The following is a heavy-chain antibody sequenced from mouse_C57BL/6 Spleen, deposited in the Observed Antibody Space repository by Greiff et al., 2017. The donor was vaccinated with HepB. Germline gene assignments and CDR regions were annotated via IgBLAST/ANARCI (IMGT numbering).Heavy chain of an antibody. CDR3: ARSGAAQY. D-gene: IGHD3-2*02. Sequence: VQLQQSGPELVKPGASVKISCKASGYAFSSSWMNWVKQRPGKGLEWIGRIYPGDGDTNYNGKFKGKATLTADKSSSTAYMQLSSLTSEYSAVYFCARSGAAQYWGQGTTLTVSS. J-gene: IGHJ2*01. V-gene: IGHV1-82*01. CDR2: IYPGDGDT. CDR1: GYAFSSSW.